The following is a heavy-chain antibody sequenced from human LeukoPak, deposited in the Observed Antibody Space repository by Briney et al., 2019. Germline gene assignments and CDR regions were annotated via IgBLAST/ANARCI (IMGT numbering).Heavy chain of an antibody. J-gene: IGHJ5*02. CDR3: ARDQGWFDP. V-gene: IGHV3-66*01. Sequence: PGGSLRVSCAASGFIVSSNYMSWVRQAPGKGLEWVSVMYSGGSTYYADSVKGRFTISRDSSKNTLYLQMNSLRAEDTGVYYRARDQGWFDPWGQGTLVTVSS. CDR1: GFIVSSNY. CDR2: MYSGGST.